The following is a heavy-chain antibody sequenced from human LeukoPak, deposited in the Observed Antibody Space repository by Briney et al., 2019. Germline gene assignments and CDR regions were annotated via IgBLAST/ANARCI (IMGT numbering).Heavy chain of an antibody. CDR2: IYTSGSP. CDR3: ARIFIRNGYSSYFDC. CDR1: GVSISGYY. V-gene: IGHV4-4*07. Sequence: KPSETLSLTCTVSGVSISGYYWSWLRQPAGKGLEWVGRIYTSGSPNYNPPLKSRVTTSVDMSKNQFSLRLRPVTAADTAVYYCARIFIRNGYSSYFDCWGQGTLVTVSS. D-gene: IGHD5-18*01. J-gene: IGHJ4*02.